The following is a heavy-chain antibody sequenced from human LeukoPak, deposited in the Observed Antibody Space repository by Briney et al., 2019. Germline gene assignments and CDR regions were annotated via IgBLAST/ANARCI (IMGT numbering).Heavy chain of an antibody. Sequence: GGSLRLSCAASGFTFSSYSMNWVRQAPGKGLEWVSYISSSSSTIYYADSVKGRFTISRDNAKNSLYLQMNSLRAEDTAVYHCARDYYYGSGSYYNVDYWGQGTLVTVSS. CDR2: ISSSSSTI. CDR3: ARDYYYGSGSYYNVDY. D-gene: IGHD3-10*01. CDR1: GFTFSSYS. J-gene: IGHJ4*02. V-gene: IGHV3-48*01.